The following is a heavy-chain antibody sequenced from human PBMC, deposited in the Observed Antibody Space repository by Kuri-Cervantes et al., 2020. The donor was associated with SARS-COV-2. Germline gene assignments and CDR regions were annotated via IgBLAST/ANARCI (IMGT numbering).Heavy chain of an antibody. V-gene: IGHV4-38-2*01. CDR1: GYSISSGYY. D-gene: IGHD3-9*01. J-gene: IGHJ6*03. CDR3: ARLAGYFVEDYYMDV. Sequence: SETLSLTCAVSGYSISSGYYWGWIRQPPGKGLEWIGEINHSGSTNYNPSLKSRVTISVDTSKNQFSLKLSSVTAADTAVYYCARLAGYFVEDYYMDVWGKGTTVTVSS. CDR2: INHSGST.